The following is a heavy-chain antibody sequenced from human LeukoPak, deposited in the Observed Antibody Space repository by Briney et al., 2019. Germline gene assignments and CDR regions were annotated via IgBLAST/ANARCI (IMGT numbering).Heavy chain of an antibody. CDR1: GGSISSGDYY. J-gene: IGHJ2*01. V-gene: IGHV4-30-4*08. Sequence: SETLSLTCTVSGGSISSGDYYWSWIRQPPGKGLEWIGFIYYSGSIYDNPSLKSRFTISVDTSKNQFSLKLSSVTAADTAVYYCARQGSNYWYFDLWGRGTLVTVSS. CDR3: ARQGSNYWYFDL. CDR2: IYYSGSI.